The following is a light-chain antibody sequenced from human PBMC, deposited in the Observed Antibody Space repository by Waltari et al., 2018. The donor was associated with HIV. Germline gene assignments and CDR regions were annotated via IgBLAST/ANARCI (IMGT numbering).Light chain of an antibody. CDR3: SSYTSSSTPHVV. CDR2: EVS. V-gene: IGLV2-14*01. Sequence: QFALAQPAPVSGSSGQSNTIPRTGTSSDVGGYNYVLWYQQHPGKAPKLMIYEVSNRPSGVSNRFSGSKSGNTASLTISGLQAEDEADYYCSSYTSSSTPHVVFGGGTKLTVL. J-gene: IGLJ2*01. CDR1: SSDVGGYNY.